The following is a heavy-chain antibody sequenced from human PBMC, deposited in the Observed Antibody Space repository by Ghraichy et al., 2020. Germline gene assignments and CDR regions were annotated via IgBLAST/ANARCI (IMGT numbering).Heavy chain of an antibody. J-gene: IGHJ6*02. CDR2: IYSVGTT. CDR3: ATAPGITGSTSQENYGLDV. V-gene: IGHV3-66*01. D-gene: IGHD1-7*01. CDR1: GFIVTTKY. Sequence: GGSLRLSCAASGFIVTTKYMSWVRQAPGKGLEWVSVIYSVGTTHYADSVKGRFTISRDNGNNILYLHMKSLRAEDSAVYYCATAPGITGSTSQENYGLDVWGQGNTGIVSS.